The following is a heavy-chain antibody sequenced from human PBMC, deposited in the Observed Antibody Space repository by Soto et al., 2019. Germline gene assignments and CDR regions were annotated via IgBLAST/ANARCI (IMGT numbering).Heavy chain of an antibody. CDR3: ARDLWCSDGSCYRHTWFDP. D-gene: IGHD2-15*01. J-gene: IGHJ5*02. CDR2: IYYNGST. Sequence: QVQLQESGPGLVKPSQTLSLTCTVSGGSISSGGYYWSWIRQHPGKGLEWIGYIYYNGSTYYNPSLKSPVTISVDTSKNQFSLKLSSVTAADTAVYYCARDLWCSDGSCYRHTWFDPWGQGTLVTVSS. V-gene: IGHV4-31*01. CDR1: GGSISSGGYY.